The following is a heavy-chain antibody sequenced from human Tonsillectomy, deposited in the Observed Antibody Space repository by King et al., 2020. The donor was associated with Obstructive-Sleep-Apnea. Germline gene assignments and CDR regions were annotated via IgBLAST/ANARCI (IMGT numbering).Heavy chain of an antibody. J-gene: IGHJ5*02. CDR2: IYYSGST. V-gene: IGHV4-59*08. CDR1: GGSISSYY. D-gene: IGHD3-9*01. CDR3: ARRDRGYDILTGYYFNWFDP. Sequence: VQLQESGPGLVKPSETLSLTCTVSGGSISSYYWSWFRQPPGNGLEWMGYIYYSGSTNYNPSLTRRFTISVDPSKNQFSLKRSSVTAADTPVYYCARRDRGYDILTGYYFNWFDPWGQGTLVTVSS.